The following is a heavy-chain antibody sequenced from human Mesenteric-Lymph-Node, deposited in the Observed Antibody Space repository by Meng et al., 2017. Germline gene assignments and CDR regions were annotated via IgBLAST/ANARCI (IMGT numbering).Heavy chain of an antibody. V-gene: IGHV3-20*04. J-gene: IGHJ6*02. CDR3: ARDTRTYYDFWSGYPNYYYYGMDV. D-gene: IGHD3-3*01. Sequence: GESLKISCAASGFTFDDYGMSWVRQAPGKGLEWVSGINWNGGSTGYADSVKGRFTISRDNAKNSLYLQMNSLRAEDTAVYYCARDTRTYYDFWSGYPNYYYYGMDVWGQGTTVTVSS. CDR1: GFTFDDYG. CDR2: INWNGGST.